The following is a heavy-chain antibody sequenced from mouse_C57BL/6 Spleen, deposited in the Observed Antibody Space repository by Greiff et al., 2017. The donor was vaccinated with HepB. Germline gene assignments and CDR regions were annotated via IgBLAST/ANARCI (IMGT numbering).Heavy chain of an antibody. Sequence: EVKLVESGPGLVKPSQSLSLTCSVTGYSITSGYYWNWIRQFPGNKLEWMGYISYDGSNNYNPSLKNRISITRDTSKNQFFLKLNSVTTEDTATYYCARGDYGLTYWGQGTLVTVSA. CDR2: ISYDGSN. CDR3: ARGDYGLTY. D-gene: IGHD2-4*01. CDR1: GYSITSGYY. J-gene: IGHJ3*01. V-gene: IGHV3-6*01.